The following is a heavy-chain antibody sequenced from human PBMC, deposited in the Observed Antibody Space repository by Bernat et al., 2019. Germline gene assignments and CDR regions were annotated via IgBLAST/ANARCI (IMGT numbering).Heavy chain of an antibody. J-gene: IGHJ4*02. CDR1: GFTFSSYS. D-gene: IGHD2-15*01. CDR3: ARDPLGYCSGGSCYFDY. CDR2: ISSSSSYI. Sequence: EVQLVESGGGLVKPGGSLRLSCAAPGFTFSSYSRNWVRQAPGKGLEWVSSISSSSSYIYYADSVKGRFTISRDNAKNSLYLQMNSLRAEDTAVYYCARDPLGYCSGGSCYFDYWGQGTLVTVSS. V-gene: IGHV3-21*01.